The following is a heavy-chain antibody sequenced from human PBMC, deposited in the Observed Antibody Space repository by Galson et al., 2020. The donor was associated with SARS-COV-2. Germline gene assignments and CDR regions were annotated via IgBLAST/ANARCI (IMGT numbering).Heavy chain of an antibody. D-gene: IGHD2-2*01. Sequence: SVKVSCKASGGTFSSYSISWVRQAPGQGLEWMGGIIPIFGTANYAQKFQGRVTITSDESTSTAYMELSSLRSEDTAVYYCARVPEYCSSNSCSYYYYYYMDVWGKGTTVTVSS. CDR1: GGTFSSYS. V-gene: IGHV1-69*13. CDR3: ARVPEYCSSNSCSYYYYYYMDV. CDR2: IIPIFGTA. J-gene: IGHJ6*03.